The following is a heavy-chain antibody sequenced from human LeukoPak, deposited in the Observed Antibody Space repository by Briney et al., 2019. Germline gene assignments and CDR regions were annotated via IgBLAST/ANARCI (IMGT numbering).Heavy chain of an antibody. D-gene: IGHD2-21*02. CDR3: ARASYCGGDCYGEIDY. CDR2: ISSSSSYI. Sequence: GGSLRLSCAASGFTFSSYIMNWVRQAPGKGLEWVSSISSSSSYIYYADSVKGRFTISRDNAKNSLYLQMNSLRAEDTAVYYCARASYCGGDCYGEIDYWGQGTLVTVSS. V-gene: IGHV3-21*01. J-gene: IGHJ4*02. CDR1: GFTFSSYI.